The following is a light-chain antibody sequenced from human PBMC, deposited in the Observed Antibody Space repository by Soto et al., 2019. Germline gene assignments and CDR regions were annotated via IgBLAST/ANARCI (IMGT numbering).Light chain of an antibody. J-gene: IGKJ5*01. Sequence: IQMTLSPPSLSASVGHSVTITCRASQTISDYLHWYHQKPGKAPTLLICDASNLETGVPSRFSGSGSGTDFTFTISSLQPEDIAPYYCHQYDNLPITFGQGTRL. CDR2: DAS. CDR3: HQYDNLPIT. V-gene: IGKV1-33*01. CDR1: QTISDY.